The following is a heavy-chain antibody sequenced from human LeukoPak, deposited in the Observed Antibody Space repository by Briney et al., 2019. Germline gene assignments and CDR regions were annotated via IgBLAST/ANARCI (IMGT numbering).Heavy chain of an antibody. J-gene: IGHJ4*02. CDR2: INAGNGNT. CDR3: ARDRGVTMVRGVIDSFDY. V-gene: IGHV1-3*01. Sequence: ASVKVSCKASGYTFTNYAMQWVRQAPGQRLEWTGWINAGNGNTKYSQKFQGRVTINRDTSASIAYMKLSSLRSEDTAVYYCARDRGVTMVRGVIDSFDYWGQGTLVTVSS. CDR1: GYTFTNYA. D-gene: IGHD3-10*01.